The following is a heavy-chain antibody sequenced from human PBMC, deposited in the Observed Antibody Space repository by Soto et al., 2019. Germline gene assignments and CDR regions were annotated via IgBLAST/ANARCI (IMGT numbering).Heavy chain of an antibody. D-gene: IGHD2-15*01. CDR1: GYSFTSYW. CDR2: IYPGDSDT. J-gene: IGHJ6*02. Sequence: GESLKISCKGSGYSFTSYWIGWVRQMPGKGLEWMGIIYPGDSDTRYSPSFQGQVTISADKSISTAYLQWSSLKASDTAMYYCARYCSGGSCYWLLDYYYGMDVWGQGTTVTVSS. CDR3: ARYCSGGSCYWLLDYYYGMDV. V-gene: IGHV5-51*01.